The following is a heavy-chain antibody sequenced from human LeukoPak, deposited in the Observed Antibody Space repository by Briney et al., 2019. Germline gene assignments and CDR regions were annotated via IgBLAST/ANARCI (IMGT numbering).Heavy chain of an antibody. CDR1: GGTFISYA. V-gene: IGHV1-69*05. D-gene: IGHD3-22*01. J-gene: IGHJ4*02. Sequence: SVKVSCKASGGTFISYAISWVRQAPGQGREWMGRIIPIFGTANYAQKFQGRVTITTDESTSTAYMELSSLRSEDTAVYCCAQYYYDSSGYYSGHDYWGQGTLVTVSS. CDR3: AQYYYDSSGYYSGHDY. CDR2: IIPIFGTA.